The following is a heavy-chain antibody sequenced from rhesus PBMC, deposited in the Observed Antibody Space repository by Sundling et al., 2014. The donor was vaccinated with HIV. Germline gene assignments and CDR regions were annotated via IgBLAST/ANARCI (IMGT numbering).Heavy chain of an antibody. CDR2: IYWDDDK. D-gene: IGHD5-24*01. Sequence: QVTLKESGPALVKPTQTLTLTCAFSGFSLTTSGMGVGWIRQPPGKTLEWLAHIYWDDDKHYSTSLKNRLTISKDTSKNQVVLTMTNMDPVDTATYYCARVIRVRNFDYWGQGVLVTVSS. CDR1: GFSLTTSGMG. V-gene: IGHV2-174*02. CDR3: ARVIRVRNFDY. J-gene: IGHJ4*01.